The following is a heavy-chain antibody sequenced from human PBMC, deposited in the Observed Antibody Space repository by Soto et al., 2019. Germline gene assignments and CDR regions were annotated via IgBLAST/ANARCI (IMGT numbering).Heavy chain of an antibody. D-gene: IGHD3-10*01. J-gene: IGHJ4*02. CDR1: GASISSDNW. Sequence: QVLLQESGPGLVKPSETLSLTCALSGASISSDNWWTWVRQSPGKGLEWIGEVYHSGGANYNPSLKSRVTISVDSYDNHFSLRLNSVTAADTALYFCARASASSLVQGAVINWGRGTQVTVSS. CDR3: ARASASSLVQGAVIN. CDR2: VYHSGGA. V-gene: IGHV4-4*02.